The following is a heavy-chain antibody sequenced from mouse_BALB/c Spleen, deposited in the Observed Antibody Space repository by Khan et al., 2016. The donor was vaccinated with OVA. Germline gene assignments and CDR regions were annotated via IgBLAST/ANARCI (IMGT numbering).Heavy chain of an antibody. D-gene: IGHD3-1*01. Sequence: QVQLKQSGAELVRPGASVKLSCKASGYTFTNYWINWVKQRPGQGLEWIGNVYPSDSYTNYNQKFKDKATLTVDKSSRTVYIQVSSRTSEDSADSSCPREGVARSSFAYRGQGTLVTLSA. V-gene: IGHV1-69*02. CDR3: PREGVARSSFAY. CDR2: VYPSDSYT. CDR1: GYTFTNYW. J-gene: IGHJ3*01.